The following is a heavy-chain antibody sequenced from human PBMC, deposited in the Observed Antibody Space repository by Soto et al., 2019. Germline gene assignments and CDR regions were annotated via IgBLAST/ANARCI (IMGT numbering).Heavy chain of an antibody. J-gene: IGHJ6*02. CDR3: ARDRAQITIFGVVIIAYGMDV. Sequence: GGSLRLSCAASGFTFSSYAMHWVRQAPGKGLEWVAVISYDGSNKYYADSVKGRFTISRDNSKNTLYLQMNSLRAEDTAVYYCARDRAQITIFGVVIIAYGMDVWGQGTTVTVSS. CDR1: GFTFSSYA. D-gene: IGHD3-3*01. V-gene: IGHV3-30-3*01. CDR2: ISYDGSNK.